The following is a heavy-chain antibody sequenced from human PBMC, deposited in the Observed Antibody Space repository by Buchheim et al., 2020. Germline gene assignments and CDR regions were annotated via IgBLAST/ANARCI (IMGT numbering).Heavy chain of an antibody. CDR2: ISYDGSNK. CDR3: AKGPIAAAGTFRD. Sequence: QVQLVESGGGVVQPGRSLRLSCAASGFTFSSYGMHWVRQAPGKGLEWVAVISYDGSNKYYADSVKGRFTISRDNSKKPLYLQMNSLRAEDTAVYYCAKGPIAAAGTFRDWGQGTL. V-gene: IGHV3-30*18. CDR1: GFTFSSYG. D-gene: IGHD6-13*01. J-gene: IGHJ4*02.